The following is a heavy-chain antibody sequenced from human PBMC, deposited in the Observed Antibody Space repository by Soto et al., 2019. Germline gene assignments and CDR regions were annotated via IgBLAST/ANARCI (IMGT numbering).Heavy chain of an antibody. V-gene: IGHV5-51*01. CDR2: IYPGGSHA. D-gene: IGHD1-26*01. CDR1: GYSFTNYW. CDR3: ARPYSGGPNDPFDV. Sequence: ESLKISCKGSGYSFTNYWIGWVRQMPGKGLEWMGIIYPGGSHAIYSPSFQGQVTMSADKSISTAYLQWSSLKASDTAMYYCARPYSGGPNDPFDVWGQGTMVTVSS. J-gene: IGHJ3*01.